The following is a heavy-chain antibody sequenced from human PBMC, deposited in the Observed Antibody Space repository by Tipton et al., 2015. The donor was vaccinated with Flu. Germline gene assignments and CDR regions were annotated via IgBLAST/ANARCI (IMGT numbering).Heavy chain of an antibody. CDR3: ARNRAYYGD. D-gene: IGHD1-26*01. CDR2: VYHGGST. V-gene: IGHV4-38-2*02. Sequence: TLSLTCTVSGYSISSGYYWGWIRQPPGKGLEWIGSVYHGGSTYYNPSLRSRVTISVDTSKNQFSLKLNSETAADSPVYYCARNRAYYGDWGQGVLVTVSS. CDR1: GYSISSGYY. J-gene: IGHJ4*02.